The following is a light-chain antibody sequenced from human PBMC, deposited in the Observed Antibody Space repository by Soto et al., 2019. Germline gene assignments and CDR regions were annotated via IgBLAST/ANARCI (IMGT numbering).Light chain of an antibody. CDR3: QQYGSSQYT. CDR2: GAS. Sequence: EIVLTQSPGTLSLSPGERATLSCRASQSVNNNYLAWYQQKPGQAPRLLIYGASSRSTGIPDRFSGSGSGTDFTLTISRLEPEDLVVYYWQQYGSSQYTFGQGTKLEIK. CDR1: QSVNNNY. J-gene: IGKJ2*01. V-gene: IGKV3-20*01.